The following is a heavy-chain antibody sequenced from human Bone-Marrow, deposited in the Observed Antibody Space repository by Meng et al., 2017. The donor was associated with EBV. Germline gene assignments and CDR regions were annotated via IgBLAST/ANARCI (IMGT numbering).Heavy chain of an antibody. V-gene: IGHV4-4*02. Sequence: QVQLQESGPGLVKPSGTLSLTCDVSGDPTGSSNWWSWVRQPPGKGLEWIGKIYHSGSTSYNPALRSRVTISVDKSKSQFSLKLTSVTAADTAVYYCARDYYGYNYFDYWGQGTLVTVSS. CDR1: GDPTGSSNW. CDR3: ARDYYGYNYFDY. D-gene: IGHD3-22*01. CDR2: IYHSGST. J-gene: IGHJ4*02.